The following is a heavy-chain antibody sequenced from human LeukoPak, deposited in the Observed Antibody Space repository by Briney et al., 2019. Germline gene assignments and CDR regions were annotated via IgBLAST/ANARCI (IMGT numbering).Heavy chain of an antibody. CDR1: GGTFSSYA. J-gene: IGHJ3*02. CDR2: INPIFGTA. CDR3: ARARAVGAQVHAFDI. V-gene: IGHV1-69*06. D-gene: IGHD1-26*01. Sequence: ASVKVSCKASGGTFSSYAISWVRQAPGQGLEWMGGINPIFGTANYAQKFQGRVTITADKSTSTAYMELSSLRSEDTAVYYCARARAVGAQVHAFDIWGQGTMITVSS.